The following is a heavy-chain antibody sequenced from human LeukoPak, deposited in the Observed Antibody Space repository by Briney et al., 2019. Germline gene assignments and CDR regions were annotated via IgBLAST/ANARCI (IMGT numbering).Heavy chain of an antibody. Sequence: PSQTLSLTCTVSGGSISSGSYYWSWIRQPAGKGLEWIGRIYTSGSTNYNPSLKSRVTISVDTSKNQFSLKLSSVTAADTAVYYCARVSGGSYFDYWGQGTLVTVSS. V-gene: IGHV4-61*02. CDR2: IYTSGST. CDR1: GGSISSGSYY. J-gene: IGHJ4*02. D-gene: IGHD3-16*01. CDR3: ARVSGGSYFDY.